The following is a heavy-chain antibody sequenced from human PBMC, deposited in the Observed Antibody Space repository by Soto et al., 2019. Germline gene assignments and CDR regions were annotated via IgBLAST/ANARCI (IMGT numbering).Heavy chain of an antibody. CDR3: AKDWRLLAFYYYYGMDV. J-gene: IGHJ6*02. CDR2: ISYDGSNK. V-gene: IGHV3-30*18. D-gene: IGHD3-22*01. CDR1: GFTFSSYG. Sequence: GGSLRLSCAASGFTFSSYGMHWVRQAPGKGLEWVAVISYDGSNKYYADSVKGRFTISRDNSKNTLYLQMNSLRAEDTAVYYCAKDWRLLAFYYYYGMDVWGQGTTVTVSS.